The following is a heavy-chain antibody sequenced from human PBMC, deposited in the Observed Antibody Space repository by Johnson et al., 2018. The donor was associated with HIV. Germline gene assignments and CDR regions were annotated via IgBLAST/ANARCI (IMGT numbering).Heavy chain of an antibody. V-gene: IGHV3-33*08. CDR2: IWYDGTNK. Sequence: QVQLVESGGGVVQPGRSLRLSCAASGFTFSSYGMHWVRQAPGKGLEWVAVIWYDGTNKYYADSVKGRFTISRDNSKNTLYLQMNSLRAEDTAVYYCARDFVSFGECTPSDIWGQGTMVTVSS. D-gene: IGHD3-10*01. CDR3: ARDFVSFGECTPSDI. CDR1: GFTFSSYG. J-gene: IGHJ3*02.